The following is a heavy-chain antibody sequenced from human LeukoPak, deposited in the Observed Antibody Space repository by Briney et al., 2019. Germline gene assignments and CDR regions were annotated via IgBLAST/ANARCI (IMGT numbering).Heavy chain of an antibody. CDR2: ISWNSGSI. V-gene: IGHV3-9*01. CDR1: GFTFDDYA. Sequence: GGSLRLPCAASGFTFDDYAMHWVRQAPGKGLEWVSGISWNSGSIGYADSVKGRFTISRDNAKNSLYLQMNSLGAEDTALYYCAKDSSSSSWSGAFDIWGHLTIVSVSS. J-gene: IGHJ3*02. D-gene: IGHD6-13*01. CDR3: AKDSSSSSWSGAFDI.